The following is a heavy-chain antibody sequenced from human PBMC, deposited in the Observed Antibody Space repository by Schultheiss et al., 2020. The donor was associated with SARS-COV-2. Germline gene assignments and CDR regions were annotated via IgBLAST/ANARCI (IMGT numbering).Heavy chain of an antibody. Sequence: SETLSLTCTVSSGSVSRSTFYWGWIRRPPGKGLEWIGEIYHSGSTNYNPSLKSRVTISVDTSKNQFSLKLSSVTAADTAVYYCARARAGIDTTSRGIDYWGQGTLVTVAS. CDR2: IYHSGST. CDR1: SGSVSRSTFY. J-gene: IGHJ4*02. D-gene: IGHD3-10*01. V-gene: IGHV4-39*07. CDR3: ARARAGIDTTSRGIDY.